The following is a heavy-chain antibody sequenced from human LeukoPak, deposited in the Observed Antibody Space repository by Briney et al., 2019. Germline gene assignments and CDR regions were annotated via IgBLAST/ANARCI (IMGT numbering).Heavy chain of an antibody. J-gene: IGHJ4*02. Sequence: GGSLRLSCAASGFTFSSYGMSWVRQAPGKGLEWVSAISGSGGSTYYADSVKGRFTISRDNSKNTLYLQMNSLRAEDTAVYYCAKVAYCGGDCYSVTIYYFDYWGQGTLVTVSS. CDR3: AKVAYCGGDCYSVTIYYFDY. D-gene: IGHD2-21*02. V-gene: IGHV3-23*01. CDR1: GFTFSSYG. CDR2: ISGSGGST.